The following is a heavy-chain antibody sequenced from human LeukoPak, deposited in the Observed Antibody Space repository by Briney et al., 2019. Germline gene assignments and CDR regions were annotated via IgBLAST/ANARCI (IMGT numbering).Heavy chain of an antibody. CDR3: ARYTGTTGTTYHYYGVDV. D-gene: IGHD1-1*01. CDR2: ISSSSDYI. CDR1: GFTFSTYS. Sequence: PGGSLRLSCAASGFTFSTYSMNWVRQAPGKGQEWVSSISSSSDYIYSAASVKGRFTISRDNAKSSLYLQMNSLRAEDTAVYYCARYTGTTGTTYHYYGVDVWGQGTTVTVSS. J-gene: IGHJ6*02. V-gene: IGHV3-21*06.